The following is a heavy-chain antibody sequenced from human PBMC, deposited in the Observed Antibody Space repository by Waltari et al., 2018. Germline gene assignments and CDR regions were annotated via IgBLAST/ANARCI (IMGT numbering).Heavy chain of an antibody. J-gene: IGHJ3*02. CDR2: VIPFSQTT. CDR3: ARGRHYLDSRGHQAMGNAFDI. Sequence: QVQLVQSGAEVKKPGSSVKVSCWASGVSFTKYAFNWLRQAPGQGLEWVGGVIPFSQTTKYAQNFQGRVRIVTGESATSAYLELSSLRSEDTAVYYCARGRHYLDSRGHQAMGNAFDIRGQGTTVTVSS. D-gene: IGHD3-22*01. CDR1: GVSFTKYA. V-gene: IGHV1-69*05.